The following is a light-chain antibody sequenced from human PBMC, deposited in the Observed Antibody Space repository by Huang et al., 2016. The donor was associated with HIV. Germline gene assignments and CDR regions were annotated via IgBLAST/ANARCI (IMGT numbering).Light chain of an antibody. CDR1: QDIDKW. CDR3: QQADSFPPT. V-gene: IGKV1-12*01. Sequence: DIQMTQSPSSVSASVGDRVTITCRASQDIDKWLAWYQQKPGKAPKFLIYPASSLESGVPSRFSGNGSGTYFTLTISSLQPEDFATYYCQQADSFPPTFGGGTKVEIK. CDR2: PAS. J-gene: IGKJ4*01.